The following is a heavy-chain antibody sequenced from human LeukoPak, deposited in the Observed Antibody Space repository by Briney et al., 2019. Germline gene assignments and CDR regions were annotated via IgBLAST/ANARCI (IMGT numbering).Heavy chain of an antibody. D-gene: IGHD2-15*01. Sequence: PSETLSLTCTVSGDSINSLDLWSWVRQPPGKGLEWIGEMYLSGTTHSNPSVKSRVTISIDKSKNQFFLNLSSVTAADTAVYYCARMVVAAPFFDYWGQGTLVTVSS. CDR3: ARMVVAAPFFDY. J-gene: IGHJ4*02. V-gene: IGHV4-4*02. CDR1: GDSINSLDL. CDR2: MYLSGTT.